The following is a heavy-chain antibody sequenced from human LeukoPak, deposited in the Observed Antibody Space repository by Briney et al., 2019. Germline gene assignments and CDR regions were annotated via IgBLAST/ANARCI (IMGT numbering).Heavy chain of an antibody. CDR1: GYTFSSSW. D-gene: IGHD3-10*01. J-gene: IGHJ4*02. CDR3: ARHSSGSYYTY. CDR2: IKQDGSDK. Sequence: GGALRLSCAASGYTFSSSWMSWVRQAPGKGLEWVAHIKQDGSDKYYVDSVKGRFTISRDNAKNSLYLQLNSLRVEDTAMYYCARHSSGSYYTYWGQGTLVTVSS. V-gene: IGHV3-7*01.